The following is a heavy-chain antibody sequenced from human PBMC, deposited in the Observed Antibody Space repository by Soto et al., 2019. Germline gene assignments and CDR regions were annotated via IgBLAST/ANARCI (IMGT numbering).Heavy chain of an antibody. CDR1: GYTFTSYG. V-gene: IGHV1-18*01. D-gene: IGHD2-2*01. J-gene: IGHJ4*02. CDR2: ISAYNGNT. Sequence: QGQLVQSGAEVKKPGASVKVSCKASGYTFTSYGISRVRQAPGQGLEWMGWISAYNGNTNYAQKLQGRVTKTTDTSASTAYMDLRSLRYDDTAVYYCAFLGECSSTSCYPDYWGQGTLVTVSS. CDR3: AFLGECSSTSCYPDY.